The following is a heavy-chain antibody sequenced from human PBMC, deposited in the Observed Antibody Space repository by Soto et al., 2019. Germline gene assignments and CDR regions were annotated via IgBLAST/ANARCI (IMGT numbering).Heavy chain of an antibody. Sequence: GGSLRLSCVASGFTFSTYAMSWVRQAPGKGLEWVSALTPSGGETYYADSVKGRFTISRDNSDNKVFLQMNDLTSEDTAVYFCVRAVGGVSHLDHWGLGTLVTVSS. V-gene: IGHV3-23*01. CDR1: GFTFSTYA. D-gene: IGHD2-8*02. CDR2: LTPSGGET. J-gene: IGHJ4*02. CDR3: VRAVGGVSHLDH.